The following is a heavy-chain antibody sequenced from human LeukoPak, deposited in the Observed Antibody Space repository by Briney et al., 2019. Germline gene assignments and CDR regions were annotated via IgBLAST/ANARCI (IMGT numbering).Heavy chain of an antibody. V-gene: IGHV1-8*03. Sequence: ASVTVSCKASGYTFTSYDINWVRQATGQGLEWMGWMNPNSGNTGYAQKFQGRVTITRNTSISTAYMELSSLRSEDTAVYYCARETRSGGSSTYYFYYMDVWGKGTTVTVSS. D-gene: IGHD2-15*01. CDR3: ARETRSGGSSTYYFYYMDV. CDR2: MNPNSGNT. J-gene: IGHJ6*03. CDR1: GYTFTSYD.